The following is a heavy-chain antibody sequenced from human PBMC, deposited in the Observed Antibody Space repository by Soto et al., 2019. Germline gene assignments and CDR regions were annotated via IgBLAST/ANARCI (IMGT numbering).Heavy chain of an antibody. Sequence: HITLNESGPTVVRPTETLTLTCRFSGFSLTTSEVGVGWVRQSPGKSPEWLALIYWDDDKRYSESLKSRLTITKDTSKTQVVLTVANLHPTDTATYYCAHRVLRTVFGLVTTTAIYFDFWGQGTPVAVSS. CDR2: IYWDDDK. CDR3: AHRVLRTVFGLVTTTAIYFDF. CDR1: GFSLTTSEVG. J-gene: IGHJ4*02. V-gene: IGHV2-5*02. D-gene: IGHD3-3*01.